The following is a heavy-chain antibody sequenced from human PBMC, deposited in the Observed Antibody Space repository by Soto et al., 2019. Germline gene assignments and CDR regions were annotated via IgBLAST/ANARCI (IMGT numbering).Heavy chain of an antibody. Sequence: GGSLRLSCAASGFAVSSSYMSWVRQAPGKGLEWVSVIYTGGTTYYADSVKGRFTISRDNSKNTLYLQMNSLRAEDTAVYYCARGTTEVTAGYYWGQGTPVTVSS. CDR3: ARGTTEVTAGYY. V-gene: IGHV3-53*01. CDR2: IYTGGTT. CDR1: GFAVSSSY. J-gene: IGHJ4*02. D-gene: IGHD4-17*01.